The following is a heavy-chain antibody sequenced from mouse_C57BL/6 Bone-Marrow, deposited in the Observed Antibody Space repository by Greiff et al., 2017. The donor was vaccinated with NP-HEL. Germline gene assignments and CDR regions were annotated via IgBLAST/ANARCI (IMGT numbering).Heavy chain of an antibody. D-gene: IGHD1-1*01. J-gene: IGHJ2*01. CDR3: ASEGSRGFDY. CDR2: INPNNGGT. CDR1: GYTFTDYY. V-gene: IGHV1-26*01. Sequence: VQLQQSGPELVKPGASVKISCKASGYTFTDYYMTWVKQSHGKSLEWIGDINPNNGGTSYTQKFKGKATLTVDKSSSTAYMDLRSLTSEDSAVYYCASEGSRGFDYWGQGTTLTVSS.